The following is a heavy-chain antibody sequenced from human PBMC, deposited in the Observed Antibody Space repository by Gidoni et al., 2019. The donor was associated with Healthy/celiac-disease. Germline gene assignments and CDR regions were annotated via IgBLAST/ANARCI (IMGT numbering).Heavy chain of an antibody. J-gene: IGHJ2*01. CDR1: GFTFSSDA. CDR3: AKKIWYFDL. CDR2: ISGRGGST. V-gene: IGHV3-23*01. Sequence: EVQLLGSGGGLVQPGGSLRLSCAASGFTFSSDAMSWVRKAPGEGLEWVSAISGRGGSTYYADSVKVRFTISRDNSKKTLYLQSNSLRAEDTAVYYCAKKIWYFDLWGRGTLVTVSS.